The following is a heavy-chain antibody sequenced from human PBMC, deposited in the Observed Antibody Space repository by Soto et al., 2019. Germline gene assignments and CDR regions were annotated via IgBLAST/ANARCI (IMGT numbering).Heavy chain of an antibody. V-gene: IGHV3-53*01. CDR3: ARKGGGYSSSWSAFDP. D-gene: IGHD6-6*01. J-gene: IGHJ5*02. Sequence: EVQLVESGGGLIQPGGSLRLSCAASGFTVSSNYMSWVRQAPGKGLEWVSVIYSGGSTYYADSVKGRFTISRDNSKNTLYLQMNSLRAEDTAVYYCARKGGGYSSSWSAFDPWGQGTLVTVSS. CDR2: IYSGGST. CDR1: GFTVSSNY.